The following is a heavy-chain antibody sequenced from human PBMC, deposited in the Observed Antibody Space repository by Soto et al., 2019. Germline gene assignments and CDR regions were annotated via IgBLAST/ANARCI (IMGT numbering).Heavy chain of an antibody. V-gene: IGHV3-30-3*01. J-gene: IGHJ6*02. Sequence: PGGSLRLSCAASGFTFSSYAMHWVRQAPGKGLEWVAVISYDGSNKYYADSVKGRFTISRDNSKNTLYLQMNSLRAEDTAVYYCARDRVVFQGHPNLIVVVTDYYGMDVWGQGTTVTVSS. CDR1: GFTFSSYA. CDR2: ISYDGSNK. D-gene: IGHD3-22*01. CDR3: ARDRVVFQGHPNLIVVVTDYYGMDV.